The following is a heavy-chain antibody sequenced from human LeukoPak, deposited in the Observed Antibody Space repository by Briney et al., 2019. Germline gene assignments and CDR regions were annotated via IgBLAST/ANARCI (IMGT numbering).Heavy chain of an antibody. J-gene: IGHJ5*02. D-gene: IGHD3-22*01. CDR1: GGSISSYY. CDR3: ARDRGSYYYDSSGFDP. CDR2: IYYSGST. Sequence: KPSETPSLTCTVSGGSISSYYWSWIRQPPGKGLEWIGYIYYSGSTNYNPSLKSRVTISVDTSKNQFSLKLSSVTAADTAVYYCARDRGSYYYDSSGFDPWGQGTLVTVSS. V-gene: IGHV4-59*01.